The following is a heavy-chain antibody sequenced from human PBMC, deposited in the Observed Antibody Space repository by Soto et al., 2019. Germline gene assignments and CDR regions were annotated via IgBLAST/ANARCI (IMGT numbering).Heavy chain of an antibody. CDR2: ISGSGGST. CDR3: AKEGSRQYYYYYGMDV. CDR1: GFTFSSYA. J-gene: IGHJ6*01. D-gene: IGHD1-26*01. Sequence: GGSLILSCASSGFTFSSYAMSWVRQAPGKGLEWVSAISGSGGSTYYADSVKGRFTISRDNSKNTLYLQMNSLRAEDTAVYYCAKEGSRQYYYYYGMDVWGQGTTVTVSS. V-gene: IGHV3-23*01.